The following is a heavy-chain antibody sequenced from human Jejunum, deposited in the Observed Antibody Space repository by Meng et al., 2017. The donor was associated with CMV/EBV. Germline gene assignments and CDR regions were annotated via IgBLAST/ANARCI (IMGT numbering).Heavy chain of an antibody. V-gene: IGHV2-5*01. J-gene: IGHJ4*02. CDR1: GFSLSPSGVA. CDR2: IYWNDRK. D-gene: IGHD5-24*01. Sequence: FSGFSLSPSGVALGWIRQPPGGALEWLAHIYWNDRKFYSTSLRTRLTISEGTSKNQVVLTLANVDPVDTATYYCAHLDGTAYYYYDYWGQGTLVTVSS. CDR3: AHLDGTAYYYYDY.